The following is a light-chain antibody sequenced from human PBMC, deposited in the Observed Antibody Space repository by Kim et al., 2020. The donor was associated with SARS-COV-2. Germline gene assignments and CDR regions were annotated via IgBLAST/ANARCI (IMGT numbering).Light chain of an antibody. Sequence: ELTQPPSASGTPGQRVTISCSGSSSNIGSNSVNWYQQLPGTAPKLLIYSNDQRPSGAPDRFSGSKSGTSASLAISGLQSEDEADYYCAAWDDSLNVVFGGGTQLTVL. J-gene: IGLJ2*01. CDR2: SND. CDR3: AAWDDSLNVV. CDR1: SSNIGSNS. V-gene: IGLV1-44*01.